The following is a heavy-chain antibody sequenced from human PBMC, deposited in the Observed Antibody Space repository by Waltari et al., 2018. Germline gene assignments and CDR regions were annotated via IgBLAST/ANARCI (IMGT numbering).Heavy chain of an antibody. V-gene: IGHV3-23*03. CDR1: GFTFSSYA. J-gene: IGHJ4*02. CDR2: IYSGGSST. Sequence: EVQLLESGGGLVQPGGSLRLSCAASGFTFSSYAMSWVRQAPGKGLEWVSVIYSGGSSTYYADSVKDRFTISRDNSKNTLYLQMNSLRAEDTAVYYCARGAGGIEPDYWGQGTLVTVSS. D-gene: IGHD3-16*01. CDR3: ARGAGGIEPDY.